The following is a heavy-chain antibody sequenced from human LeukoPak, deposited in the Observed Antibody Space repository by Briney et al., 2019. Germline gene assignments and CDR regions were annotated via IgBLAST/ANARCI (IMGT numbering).Heavy chain of an antibody. V-gene: IGHV4-4*07. CDR3: ARELKPGMPAPYNWFDP. D-gene: IGHD2-2*01. CDR2: TYTSGST. CDR1: GGSISSYY. J-gene: IGHJ5*02. Sequence: SETLSLTCTVSGGSISSYYWSWIRQPAGKGLEWIGRTYTSGSTNYNPSLKSRVTMPVDTSKNQFSLKLSSVTAADTAVYYCARELKPGMPAPYNWFDPWGQGTLVTVSS.